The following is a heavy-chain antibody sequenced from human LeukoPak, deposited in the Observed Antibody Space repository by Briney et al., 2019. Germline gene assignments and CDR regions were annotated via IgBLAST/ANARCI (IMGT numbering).Heavy chain of an antibody. D-gene: IGHD2-21*02. CDR1: GYTFTSYW. CDR3: ARSHCSGDCYSALFDY. CDR2: IYPGDSDT. V-gene: IGHV5-51*01. Sequence: GESLKISCKSFGYTFTSYWIGWVRQMPGKGLEWMGIIYPGDSDTRYSPSFQGQVTIAADKSINTAYLQLSSLKASDTAMYYCARSHCSGDCYSALFDYWGQGTLVTVSS. J-gene: IGHJ4*02.